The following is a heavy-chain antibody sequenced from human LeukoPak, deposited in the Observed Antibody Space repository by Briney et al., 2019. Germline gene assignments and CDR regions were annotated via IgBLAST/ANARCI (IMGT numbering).Heavy chain of an antibody. CDR1: GFTFSSYG. J-gene: IGHJ4*02. CDR2: ISYDGSNK. V-gene: IGHV3-30*18. Sequence: GGSLRLSCAASGFTFSSYGMHWVRQAPGKGLEWVAVISYDGSNKYYADSVEGRFTISRDNSKNTLYLQMNSLRAEDTAVYYCAKAGVDTAMALDYWGQGTLVTVSS. D-gene: IGHD5-18*01. CDR3: AKAGVDTAMALDY.